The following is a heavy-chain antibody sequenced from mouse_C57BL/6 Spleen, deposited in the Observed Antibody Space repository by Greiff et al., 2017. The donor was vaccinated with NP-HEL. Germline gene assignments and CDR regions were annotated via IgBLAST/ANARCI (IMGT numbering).Heavy chain of an antibody. Sequence: EVQLQQSGAELVRPGASVKLSCTASGFNIKDDYMHWVKQRPEQGLEWIGWIDPENGDTEYASKFQGKATITADTSSNTAYLQLSSLTSADTAVYYCTNGLYYDYDAHYFDYWRQGTTLTVSS. CDR2: IDPENGDT. CDR3: TNGLYYDYDAHYFDY. V-gene: IGHV14-4*01. CDR1: GFNIKDDY. J-gene: IGHJ2*01. D-gene: IGHD2-4*01.